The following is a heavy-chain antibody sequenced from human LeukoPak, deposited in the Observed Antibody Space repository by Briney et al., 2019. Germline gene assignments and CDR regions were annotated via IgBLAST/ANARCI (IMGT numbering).Heavy chain of an antibody. CDR1: GDSISNSNLY. Sequence: PSETLSLTCIVSGDSISNSNLYWGWIRQPPGKGLEWIGSIYYSGNTYYNASLKSRVSISVDTSKNQFSLRLSSVTAADTAVYYCADGGYSYGWEDYWGQGTLVTVSS. V-gene: IGHV4-39*07. CDR3: ADGGYSYGWEDY. J-gene: IGHJ4*02. D-gene: IGHD5-18*01. CDR2: IYYSGNT.